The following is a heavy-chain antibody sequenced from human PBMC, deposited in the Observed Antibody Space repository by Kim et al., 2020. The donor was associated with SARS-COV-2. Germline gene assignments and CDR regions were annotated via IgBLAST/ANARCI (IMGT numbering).Heavy chain of an antibody. CDR1: GFTFSSYA. D-gene: IGHD3-3*01. CDR2: ISGSGGST. J-gene: IGHJ6*03. CDR3: AKVLFGVAKRFNYMDV. Sequence: GGSLRLSCAASGFTFSSYAMSWVRQAPGKGLEWVSAISGSGGSTYYADSVKGRFTISRDNSKNTLYLQMNSLRAEDTAVYYCAKVLFGVAKRFNYMDVWGKGTTVTVSS. V-gene: IGHV3-23*01.